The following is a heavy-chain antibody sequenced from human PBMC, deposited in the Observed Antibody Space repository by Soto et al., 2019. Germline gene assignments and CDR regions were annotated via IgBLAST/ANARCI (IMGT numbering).Heavy chain of an antibody. CDR2: ISAYNGNT. J-gene: IGHJ4*02. D-gene: IGHD3-22*01. CDR3: ARDSSGYYYSDY. V-gene: IGHV1-18*01. CDR1: GYTFTSYG. Sequence: ASVKVSCKASGYTFTSYGISWVRHAPGQGLEWMGWISAYNGNTNYAQKLQGRVTMTTDTSTSTAYMELRSLRSDDTAVYYCARDSSGYYYSDYWGQGTLVTVSS.